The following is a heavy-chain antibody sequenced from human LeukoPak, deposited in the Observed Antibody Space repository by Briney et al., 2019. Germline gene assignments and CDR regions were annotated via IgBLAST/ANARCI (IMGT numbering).Heavy chain of an antibody. D-gene: IGHD3-10*01. V-gene: IGHV1-2*02. Sequence: ASVKVSCKASGYTFTTYPMNWVRQAPGQGLEWMGWINPNNGGTIHAQKFQGRVTMTRDTSINTAYMELSRLRSDDTAVYYCARERGMADYGSGSWGFDYWGQGTLVTVSS. CDR1: GYTFTTYP. CDR3: ARERGMADYGSGSWGFDY. J-gene: IGHJ4*02. CDR2: INPNNGGT.